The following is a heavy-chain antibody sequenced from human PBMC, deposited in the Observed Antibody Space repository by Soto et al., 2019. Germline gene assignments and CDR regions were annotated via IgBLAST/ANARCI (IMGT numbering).Heavy chain of an antibody. D-gene: IGHD6-13*01. Sequence: SGPTLVKPIQTLTLTCTFSGFSLSTSGMCVSWIRQPPGKALEWLARIDWDDDKYYSTSLKTRLTISKDTSKNQVVLTMTNMDPVDTATYYCARIRQQRDRGRPLSMDVWGKGTTVTVSS. J-gene: IGHJ6*04. CDR1: GFSLSTSGMC. CDR2: IDWDDDK. CDR3: ARIRQQRDRGRPLSMDV. V-gene: IGHV2-70*11.